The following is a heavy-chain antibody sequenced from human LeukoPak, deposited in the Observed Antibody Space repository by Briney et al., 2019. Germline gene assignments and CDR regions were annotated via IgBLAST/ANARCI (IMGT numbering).Heavy chain of an antibody. J-gene: IGHJ6*02. CDR3: ARHGSGALYYYGMDV. CDR1: GGSISSYY. CDR2: IYYSGST. V-gene: IGHV4-59*01. Sequence: PSETLSLTCTVSGGSISSYYWSWIRQPPGKGPEWIGYIYYSGSTNYNPSLKSRVTISVDTSKNQFSLKLSSVTAADTAVYYCARHGSGALYYYGMDVWGQGTTVTVSS. D-gene: IGHD3-10*01.